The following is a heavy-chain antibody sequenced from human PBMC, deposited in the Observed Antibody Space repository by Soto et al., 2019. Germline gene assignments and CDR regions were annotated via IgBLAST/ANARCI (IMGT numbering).Heavy chain of an antibody. CDR3: AKDRGERRTVITIFGVVIVQSYYYYYMDV. Sequence: EVQLLESGGGLVQPGGSLRLSCAASGFTFSSYAMSWVRQAPGKGLEWVSAISGSGGSTYYADSVKGRFTISRDNSKNTLYLQMNRLRAEDTAVYYCAKDRGERRTVITIFGVVIVQSYYYYYMDVWGKGTTVTVSS. J-gene: IGHJ6*03. CDR1: GFTFSSYA. V-gene: IGHV3-23*01. CDR2: ISGSGGST. D-gene: IGHD3-3*01.